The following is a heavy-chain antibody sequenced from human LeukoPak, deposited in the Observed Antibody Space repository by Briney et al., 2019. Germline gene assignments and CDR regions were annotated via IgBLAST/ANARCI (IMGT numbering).Heavy chain of an antibody. CDR2: IYYSGGT. Sequence: SETLSLTCTVSGGSISGYYWSWIRQPPGKGLEWIGYIYYSGGTNYNPSLKSRVTISVDTSKNQFSLKLTSVTAADTAVYYCARGKGVGVNPLDYWGQGTLATVSS. J-gene: IGHJ4*02. CDR3: ARGKGVGVNPLDY. V-gene: IGHV4-59*01. D-gene: IGHD1-26*01. CDR1: GGSISGYY.